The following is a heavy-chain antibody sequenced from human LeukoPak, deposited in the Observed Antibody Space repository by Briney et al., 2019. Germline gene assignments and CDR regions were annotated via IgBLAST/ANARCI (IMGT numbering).Heavy chain of an antibody. J-gene: IGHJ4*02. CDR3: AREGGFYRPLDY. CDR2: VHLDGRT. CDR1: GGSFTSTNW. D-gene: IGHD3-3*01. V-gene: IGHV4-4*02. Sequence: SETLTLTCAVSGGSFTSTNWWTCVRAPPGKGLEWIGEVHLDGRTNYNPSLKSRLIISVDLPENHISLKLTSVTAADTAVYYCAREGGFYRPLDYSGQGTLVTVSS.